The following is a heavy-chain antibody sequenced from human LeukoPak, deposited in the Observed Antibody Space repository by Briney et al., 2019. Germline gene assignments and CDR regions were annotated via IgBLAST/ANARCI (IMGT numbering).Heavy chain of an antibody. CDR1: GFTFSSYE. CDR2: ISSSGSTI. D-gene: IGHD3-16*01. V-gene: IGHV3-48*03. Sequence: GGSLRLSCPASGFTFSSYEMNWVRQAPGKGLEWVSYISSSGSTIYYADSVKGRFTISRDNAKNSLYLQMNSLRAEDTAVYYCARDSHMITFGGLGYYFDYWGQGTLVTVSS. CDR3: ARDSHMITFGGLGYYFDY. J-gene: IGHJ4*02.